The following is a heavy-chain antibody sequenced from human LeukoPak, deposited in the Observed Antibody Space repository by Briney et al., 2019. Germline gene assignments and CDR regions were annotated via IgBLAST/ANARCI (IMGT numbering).Heavy chain of an antibody. Sequence: PGGSLRLSCAASGFTFSDYYMSWIRQAPGKGLEWVSYITSSGITTQYAEFVKGRFTISRDNAKNSVYLQMNSLRAEDTAVYYWARGGRPGGFDPLGQGTLVTVSS. CDR2: ITSSGITT. V-gene: IGHV3-11*01. CDR3: ARGGRPGGFDP. CDR1: GFTFSDYY. J-gene: IGHJ5*02. D-gene: IGHD3-10*01.